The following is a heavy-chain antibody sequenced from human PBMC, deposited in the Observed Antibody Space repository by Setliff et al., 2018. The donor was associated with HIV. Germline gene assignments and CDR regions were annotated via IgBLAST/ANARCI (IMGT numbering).Heavy chain of an antibody. CDR1: GGSISRSSYF. V-gene: IGHV4-31*03. Sequence: SETLSLTCTVSGGSISRSSYFWTWIRQRPGQGLEWIGYIYYNGRVSYSEKTYYSPSLKSRVTISVDTSRRQFSLRLTSVTTADTAVYYCARGLYGSGSFFFDAWGQGAQVTVSS. D-gene: IGHD3-10*01. CDR2: IYYNGRVSYSEKT. J-gene: IGHJ4*03. CDR3: ARGLYGSGSFFFDA.